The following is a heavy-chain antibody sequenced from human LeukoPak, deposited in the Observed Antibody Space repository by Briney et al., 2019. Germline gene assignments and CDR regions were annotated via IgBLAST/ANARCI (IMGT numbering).Heavy chain of an antibody. CDR1: GGSFSGYY. CDR3: ATLVSTRYYFDY. V-gene: IGHV4-34*01. CDR2: IYHSGIT. J-gene: IGHJ4*02. D-gene: IGHD5/OR15-5a*01. Sequence: SETLSLTCAVYGGSFSGYYWSWIRQPPGKGLEWIGNIYHSGITYYNHFNSSLKSRVTISIDTSKNQFSLRLTSVTAADTAVYFCATLVSTRYYFDYWGQGTLVTVSS.